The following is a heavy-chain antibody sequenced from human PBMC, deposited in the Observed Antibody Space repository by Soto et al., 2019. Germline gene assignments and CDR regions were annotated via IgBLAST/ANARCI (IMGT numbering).Heavy chain of an antibody. J-gene: IGHJ3*02. V-gene: IGHV3-21*01. CDR2: ISSSSSYI. CDR3: ASERGGDLKAFDI. D-gene: IGHD3-16*01. CDR1: GFTFSTYS. Sequence: EVQLVESGGGLVKPGGSLRLSCAASGFTFSTYSMNWVRQAPGKGLEWVSSISSSSSYIYYADSVKGRFTISRDNAKNSLYLQMNSLRAEATVVYYWASERGGDLKAFDIWGQWTMGTVSS.